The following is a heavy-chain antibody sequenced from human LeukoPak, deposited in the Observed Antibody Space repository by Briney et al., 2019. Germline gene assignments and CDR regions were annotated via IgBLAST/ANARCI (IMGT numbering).Heavy chain of an antibody. CDR2: ISGSGSTI. J-gene: IGHJ4*02. D-gene: IGHD6-19*01. V-gene: IGHV3-48*03. CDR1: GFTFSNYE. Sequence: PGGSLRLSCAASGFTFSNYEMNWVRQAPGKGLEWVSYISGSGSTIYYADSVKGRLTISRDNAKDSLYLQMNSLRAEDTAVYYCARDRGAVTDVFDYWGQGTLVTVSS. CDR3: ARDRGAVTDVFDY.